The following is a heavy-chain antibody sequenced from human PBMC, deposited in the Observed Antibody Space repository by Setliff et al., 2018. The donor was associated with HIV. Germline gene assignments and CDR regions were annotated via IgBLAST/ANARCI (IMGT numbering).Heavy chain of an antibody. CDR1: GGSFSGYY. D-gene: IGHD3-22*01. CDR3: ARGGDYYDSPKNFQH. V-gene: IGHV4-34*01. CDR2: INHSGST. J-gene: IGHJ1*01. Sequence: SETLSLTCAVYGGSFSGYYWSWIRQPPGKGLEWIGEINHSGSTNYNPSLKSRVTISVDTSKNQFSLKLSSVAAADTAVYYCARGGDYYDSPKNFQHWGQGTLVTVSS.